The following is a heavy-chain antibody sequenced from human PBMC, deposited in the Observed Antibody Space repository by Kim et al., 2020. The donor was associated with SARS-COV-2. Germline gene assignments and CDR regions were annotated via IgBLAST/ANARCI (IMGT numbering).Heavy chain of an antibody. J-gene: IGHJ4*02. Sequence: SETLSLTCTVSGGSGSRGSYYWSWIRQSPGKGLEWIGYIYYTGTTNYNPSLRSRVTILVDTSKNQFSLKLRSVTAADTAIYYCARDFGGRDDYWGQRTL. D-gene: IGHD2-15*01. V-gene: IGHV4-61*01. CDR2: IYYTGTT. CDR3: ARDFGGRDDY. CDR1: GGSGSRGSYY.